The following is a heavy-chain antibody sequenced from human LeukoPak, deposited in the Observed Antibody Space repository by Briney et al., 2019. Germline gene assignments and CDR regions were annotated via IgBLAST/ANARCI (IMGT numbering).Heavy chain of an antibody. Sequence: ASVKVSCKASGYTFTSYAMHWVRQAPRQRLEWMGWINAGNGNTKYSQKFQGRVTITRDTSASTAYMELSSLGSEDSAVYYCARDHDILTGYYQNSFDFWGQGTMVTVSS. CDR3: ARDHDILTGYYQNSFDF. CDR2: INAGNGNT. J-gene: IGHJ3*01. CDR1: GYTFTSYA. D-gene: IGHD3-9*01. V-gene: IGHV1-3*01.